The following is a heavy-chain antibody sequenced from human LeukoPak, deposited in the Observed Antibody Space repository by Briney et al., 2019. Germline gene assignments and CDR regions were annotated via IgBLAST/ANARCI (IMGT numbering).Heavy chain of an antibody. Sequence: GGSLRLSCAASGFTFSTYAMYWVRQAPGKGLEWVAVISYDGSNKYYADSVKGRFTISRDNAKNSLYLQMNSLRAEDTAVYYCARAARLLDYWGQGTLVTVSS. CDR1: GFTFSTYA. CDR2: ISYDGSNK. CDR3: ARAARLLDY. V-gene: IGHV3-30*04. J-gene: IGHJ4*02.